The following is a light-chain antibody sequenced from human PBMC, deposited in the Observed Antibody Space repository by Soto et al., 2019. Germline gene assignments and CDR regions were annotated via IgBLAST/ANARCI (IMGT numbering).Light chain of an antibody. V-gene: IGLV2-14*01. Sequence: QSVLTQPASVSGSPGQSITISCTGTSSDIGAYNHVSWYQQHPGKAPKLMISDVSNRPSGVSNRFSGSKSGNTASLTISGLQAEDEADYHCSSYTSSSTVVFGGGTQLTVL. J-gene: IGLJ2*01. CDR1: SSDIGAYNH. CDR2: DVS. CDR3: SSYTSSSTVV.